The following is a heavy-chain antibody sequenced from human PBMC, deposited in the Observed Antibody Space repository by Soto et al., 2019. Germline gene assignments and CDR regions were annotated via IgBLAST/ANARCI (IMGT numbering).Heavy chain of an antibody. D-gene: IGHD2-2*01. Sequence: QVQLVQSGAEVKKPGASVKVTCKASGYTFTSYGISWVRQAPGQGLEWMGWISAYNGNTNYAQKLQGRVTMTTDTSTSTAYMELRSLRSDDTAVYYCARDRSSWPRTTSYNWFDPWGQGTLVTVSS. J-gene: IGHJ5*02. V-gene: IGHV1-18*01. CDR3: ARDRSSWPRTTSYNWFDP. CDR1: GYTFTSYG. CDR2: ISAYNGNT.